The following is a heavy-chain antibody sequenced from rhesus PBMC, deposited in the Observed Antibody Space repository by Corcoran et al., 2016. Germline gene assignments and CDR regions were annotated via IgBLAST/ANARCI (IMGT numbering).Heavy chain of an antibody. V-gene: IGHV3-10*01. J-gene: IGHJ4*01. CDR3: TRPNWNDDLDY. Sequence: EVQLVESGGGWVQPGESLRLSCEASGFTFSDDYMEWVRQAPGKALEWVGQIKPNVVTTFLSDSVKGRFTISRDNAKNTLYLQINSLKIEDTAVYYCTRPNWNDDLDYWGQGVLVTVSS. CDR2: IKPNVVTT. D-gene: IGHD1-7*02. CDR1: GFTFSDDY.